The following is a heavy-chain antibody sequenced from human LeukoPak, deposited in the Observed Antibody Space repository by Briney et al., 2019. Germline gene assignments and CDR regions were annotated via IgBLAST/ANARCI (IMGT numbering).Heavy chain of an antibody. CDR3: ARGVNTASFDY. CDR2: IYYSGST. Sequence: PSQTLSLTCTVSGGSISSYYWSWIRQPPGKGLEWIGYIYYSGSTNYNPSLKSRVTISVDTSKNQFSLKLSSVTAADTAVYYCARGVNTASFDYWGQGTLVTVSS. CDR1: GGSISSYY. D-gene: IGHD5-18*01. V-gene: IGHV4-59*01. J-gene: IGHJ4*02.